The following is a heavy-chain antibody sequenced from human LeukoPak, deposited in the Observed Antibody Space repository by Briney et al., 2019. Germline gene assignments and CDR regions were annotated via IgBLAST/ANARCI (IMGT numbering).Heavy chain of an antibody. CDR3: ARDPADSSGYYYDY. D-gene: IGHD3-22*01. J-gene: IGHJ4*02. CDR2: IYTSGGT. V-gene: IGHV4-39*07. CDR1: GGSISSSSYY. Sequence: SETLSLTCTVSGGSISSSSYYWGWIRQPPGKGLEWIGRIYTSGGTNYNPSLKSRVTISIDTSKNQFSLKLSSVTAADTAVYYCARDPADSSGYYYDYWGQGTLVTVSS.